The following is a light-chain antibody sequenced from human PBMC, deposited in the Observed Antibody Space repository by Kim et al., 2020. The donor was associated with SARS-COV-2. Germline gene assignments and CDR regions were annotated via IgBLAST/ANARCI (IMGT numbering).Light chain of an antibody. CDR1: KLGDKY. CDR2: QDR. J-gene: IGLJ1*01. CDR3: QAWDSSTYV. V-gene: IGLV3-1*01. Sequence: SYELTQPPSVSVSPGQTASITCSGDKLGDKYACWYQQKPGQSPVVVIYQDRKRPSGIPERFSGSNSGNTATLTISGTQAMDEADYYCQAWDSSTYVFGTGTKVTV.